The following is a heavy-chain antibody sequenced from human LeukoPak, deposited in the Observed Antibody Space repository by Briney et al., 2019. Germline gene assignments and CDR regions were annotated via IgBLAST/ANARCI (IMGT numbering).Heavy chain of an antibody. V-gene: IGHV3-66*01. Sequence: GGSLRLSCAASGFTVSSNYMSWVRQAPGKGLEWVSVIYSGGSTYYADSVKGRFTISRDNSKNTLYLQMNSLRAEDTAVYYCARARHSSGYFDFDYWGQGTLVTVSS. CDR1: GFTVSSNY. J-gene: IGHJ4*02. CDR3: ARARHSSGYFDFDY. D-gene: IGHD3-22*01. CDR2: IYSGGST.